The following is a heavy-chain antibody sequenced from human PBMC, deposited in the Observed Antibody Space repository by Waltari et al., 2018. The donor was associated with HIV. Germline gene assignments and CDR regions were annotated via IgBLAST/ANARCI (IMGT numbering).Heavy chain of an antibody. CDR1: GGSFSGYY. Sequence: QVQLQQWGAGLLKPSETLSLTCAVYGGSFSGYYWSWIRQPPGQGLEWIGEINHSGSTNYNPSLKSRVTISVDTSKNQFSLKLGSVTAADTAVYYCARGRDLRYSDYDWGPWGQGTLVTVSS. CDR2: INHSGST. V-gene: IGHV4-34*01. D-gene: IGHD5-12*01. CDR3: ARGRDLRYSDYDWGP. J-gene: IGHJ5*02.